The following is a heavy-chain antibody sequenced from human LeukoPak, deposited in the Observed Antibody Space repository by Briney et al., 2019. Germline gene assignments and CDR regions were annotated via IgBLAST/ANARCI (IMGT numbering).Heavy chain of an antibody. D-gene: IGHD5-12*01. CDR1: GFTFSNCV. CDR2: MSNDGSEK. Sequence: GGSLRPSCAASGFTFSNCVMHWVRQAPGKGLEWVAAMSNDGSEKYYADSVKGRFTISRDNSKNTLYLQMNSLRPEDTAVYYCARELRDSGYDFDYWGQGTLVTVSS. J-gene: IGHJ4*02. V-gene: IGHV3-30*04. CDR3: ARELRDSGYDFDY.